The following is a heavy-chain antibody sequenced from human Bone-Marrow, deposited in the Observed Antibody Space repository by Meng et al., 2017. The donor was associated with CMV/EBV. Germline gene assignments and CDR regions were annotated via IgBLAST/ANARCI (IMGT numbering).Heavy chain of an antibody. V-gene: IGHV3-7*04. CDR2: IKRDGTQK. Sequence: YWMSWVRQAPGKGREWVANIKRDGTQKYYVDSVKGRFTISRDNAKNSLYLEMNSLRAEDSAVFYCVRVNYYDSSGYYSSYYYYDMDVWGQGTTVTVSS. CDR1: YW. CDR3: VRVNYYDSSGYYSSYYYYDMDV. D-gene: IGHD3-22*01. J-gene: IGHJ6*02.